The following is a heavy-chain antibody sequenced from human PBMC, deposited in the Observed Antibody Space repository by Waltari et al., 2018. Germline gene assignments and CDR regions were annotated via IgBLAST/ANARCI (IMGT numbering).Heavy chain of an antibody. CDR2: INHSGST. CDR3: ARGMVDWWLRLRGQDWYFDL. V-gene: IGHV4-34*01. CDR1: GGSFSGYY. Sequence: QVQLQQWGAGLLKPSETLSLTCAVYGGSFSGYYWSWIRQPPGKGREWIGEINHSGSTNYNPSLKSRVTISVDTSKNQFSLKLSSVTAADTAVYYCARGMVDWWLRLRGQDWYFDLWGRGTLVPVSS. J-gene: IGHJ2*01. D-gene: IGHD5-12*01.